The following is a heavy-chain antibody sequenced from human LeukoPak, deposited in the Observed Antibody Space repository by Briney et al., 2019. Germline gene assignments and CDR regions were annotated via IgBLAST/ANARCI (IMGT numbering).Heavy chain of an antibody. V-gene: IGHV3-21*01. J-gene: IGHJ4*02. Sequence: TGGSLRLSCAASGFTFSSYSMNWVRQAPGKGLEWVSSISSSSSYIYYADSVKGRFTISRDNAKNSLYLLMNSLRAEDTAVYYCASHSSGFFVDYWGQGTLVTVSS. CDR2: ISSSSSYI. D-gene: IGHD6-19*01. CDR3: ASHSSGFFVDY. CDR1: GFTFSSYS.